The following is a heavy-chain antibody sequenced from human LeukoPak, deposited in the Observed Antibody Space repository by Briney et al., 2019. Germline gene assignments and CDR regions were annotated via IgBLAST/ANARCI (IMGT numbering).Heavy chain of an antibody. Sequence: GGSLRLSCAASGFTFSSYGMHWVRQAPGKGLEWVAVIWCDGSNKYYADSVKGRFTISRDNSKNTLYLQMNSLRAEDTAVYYCARALVGALVGPTYYYYGMDVWGQGTTVTVSS. V-gene: IGHV3-33*01. CDR2: IWCDGSNK. CDR3: ARALVGALVGPTYYYYGMDV. D-gene: IGHD1-26*01. CDR1: GFTFSSYG. J-gene: IGHJ6*02.